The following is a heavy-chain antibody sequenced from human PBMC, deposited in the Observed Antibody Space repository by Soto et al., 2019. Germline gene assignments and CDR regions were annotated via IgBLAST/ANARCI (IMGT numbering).Heavy chain of an antibody. CDR2: IYPGDSDT. CDR1: GYSFTSYW. D-gene: IGHD2-2*03. V-gene: IGHV5-51*01. Sequence: GESLKISCKGSGYSFTSYWIGWVRQMPGKGLEWMGIIYPGDSDTRYSPSFQGQVSISADKSISTAYLQWSSLKASDTAMYYCARFGRGMGVLDIVVVPAAVSYYYYGMDVWGQGTTVTVSS. J-gene: IGHJ6*02. CDR3: ARFGRGMGVLDIVVVPAAVSYYYYGMDV.